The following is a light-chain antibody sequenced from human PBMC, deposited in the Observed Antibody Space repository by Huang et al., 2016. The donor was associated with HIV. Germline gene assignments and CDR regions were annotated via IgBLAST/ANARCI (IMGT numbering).Light chain of an antibody. CDR1: QDIRNY. CDR2: GAS. CDR3: QQYDNLYT. J-gene: IGKJ2*01. Sequence: DIQMTQSPSSLSASVGDRVTITCQASQDIRNYLNWYQQKAGKAPTLLIYGASNLERGVPSRFNGSGYGTDFTFTISSLQSEDIAKYYCQQYDNLYTFGLGTKVEIK. V-gene: IGKV1-33*01.